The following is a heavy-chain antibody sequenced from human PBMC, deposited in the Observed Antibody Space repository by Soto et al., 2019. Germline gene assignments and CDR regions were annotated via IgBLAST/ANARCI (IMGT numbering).Heavy chain of an antibody. CDR2: IIPIFGTA. CDR1: GGTFSSYA. D-gene: IGHD3-22*01. V-gene: IGHV1-69*12. CDR3: ARALHYYDSSGYYLIAP. J-gene: IGHJ5*02. Sequence: QVQLVQSGAEVKKPGSSVKVSCKASGGTFSSYAISWVRQAPGQGLEWMGGIIPIFGTANYAQKFQGRVTITADDSTRTAYLDLSSLRSEDTAVYYCARALHYYDSSGYYLIAPWGQGTLVTVSS.